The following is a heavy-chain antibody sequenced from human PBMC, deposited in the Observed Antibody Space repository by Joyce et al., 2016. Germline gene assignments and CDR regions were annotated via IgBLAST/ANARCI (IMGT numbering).Heavy chain of an antibody. CDR1: GATFSNYA. CDR2: VMPIFGTT. CDR3: ARGARAAAGTFDAYDI. V-gene: IGHV1-69*01. D-gene: IGHD6-13*01. Sequence: QVQLVQSGAEVKKPGSSVKVSCKASGATFSNYAISWVRQATGQGREGMGGVMPIFGTTNYAQKFQGRVTITADESTSTAYMGLSRLRSEDTAVYYCARGARAAAGTFDAYDIWGQGTMVTVS. J-gene: IGHJ3*02.